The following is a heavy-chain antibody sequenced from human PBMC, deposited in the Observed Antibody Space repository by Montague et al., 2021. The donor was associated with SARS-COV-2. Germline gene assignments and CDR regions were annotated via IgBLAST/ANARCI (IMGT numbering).Heavy chain of an antibody. Sequence: TLSLTCSVSGASISSCAYYWRWIRPPAGQGLVWIVRLFVSGNTSYSPSLRSRVTMSVDASENHFSLTVTSVTVADTAVYYCARLAGFHTYFAFDVWGQGTTVAVS. CDR2: LFVSGNT. V-gene: IGHV4-61*02. CDR1: GASISSCAYY. J-gene: IGHJ6*02. D-gene: IGHD6-19*01. CDR3: ARLAGFHTYFAFDV.